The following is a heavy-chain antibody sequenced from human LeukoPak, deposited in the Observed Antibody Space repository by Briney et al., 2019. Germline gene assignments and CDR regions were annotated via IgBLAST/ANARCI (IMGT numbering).Heavy chain of an antibody. D-gene: IGHD2-21*01. CDR1: GYTFIKYG. V-gene: IGHV1-18*01. Sequence: GASVKVFCKASGYTFIKYGISWVRQAPGQGLEWMGWINPNSGGTNYAQKFQDRVTMTEDTFRDTAYMELSSLRSEDTAVYYCATDLLGKVAHLHRSYHWGQGTLVTVSS. CDR3: ATDLLGKVAHLHRSYH. CDR2: INPNSGGT. J-gene: IGHJ4*02.